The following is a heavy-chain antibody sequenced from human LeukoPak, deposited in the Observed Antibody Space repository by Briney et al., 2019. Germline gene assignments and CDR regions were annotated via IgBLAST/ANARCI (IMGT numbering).Heavy chain of an antibody. V-gene: IGHV3-11*01. CDR2: VSSSGSTI. Sequence: GGSLRLSCAASGFTFSDYYMSWIRQAPGKGLEWVSYVSSSGSTIYYADSVKGRFTISRDNAKNSLYLQMNSLRAEDTAVYYCARDGPGGSGSYAAFDIWGQGTMVTVSS. D-gene: IGHD3-10*01. CDR3: ARDGPGGSGSYAAFDI. J-gene: IGHJ3*02. CDR1: GFTFSDYY.